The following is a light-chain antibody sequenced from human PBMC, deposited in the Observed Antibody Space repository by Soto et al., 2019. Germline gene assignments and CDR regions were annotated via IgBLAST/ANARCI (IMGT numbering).Light chain of an antibody. Sequence: QXAVTHPACVSGSPGQSITISCAGTMRDVGAYNLVSWYQQHPGRAPQLIIYEVRNRPSGISFRFSGSKSGNTASLTISGLQAEDEADYYCSSYTSKSSLIFGGGTKVTVL. CDR3: SSYTSKSSLI. CDR2: EVR. V-gene: IGLV2-14*01. J-gene: IGLJ2*01. CDR1: MRDVGAYNL.